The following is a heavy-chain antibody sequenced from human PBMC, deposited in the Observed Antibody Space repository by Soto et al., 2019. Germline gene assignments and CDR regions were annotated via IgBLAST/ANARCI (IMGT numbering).Heavy chain of an antibody. Sequence: SETLSLTCTVSGGSISSCGYYWSWIRQHPGKGLEWIGYIYYSGSTYYNPSLKSRVTISVDTSKNQFPLKLSSVTAADTAVYYCARSHTAMVRSWFDPWGQGTLVTVSS. CDR3: ARSHTAMVRSWFDP. V-gene: IGHV4-31*03. CDR2: IYYSGST. CDR1: GGSISSCGYY. D-gene: IGHD5-18*01. J-gene: IGHJ5*02.